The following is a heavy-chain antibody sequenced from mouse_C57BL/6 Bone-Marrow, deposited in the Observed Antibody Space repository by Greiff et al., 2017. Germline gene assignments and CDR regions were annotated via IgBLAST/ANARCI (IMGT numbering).Heavy chain of an antibody. D-gene: IGHD2-1*01. CDR2: LDPSDSYT. CDR1: GYTFTSYW. J-gene: IGHJ4*01. V-gene: IGHV1-69*01. Sequence: VQLQQPGAELVMPGASVKLSCKASGYTFTSYWMHWVKQRPGQGLEWIGELDPSDSYTNYNQKFKGKSTLTVDKSSSTAYMQLSSLTSEDSAVYYCARAIYGNYDAMDYWGQGTSVTVSS. CDR3: ARAIYGNYDAMDY.